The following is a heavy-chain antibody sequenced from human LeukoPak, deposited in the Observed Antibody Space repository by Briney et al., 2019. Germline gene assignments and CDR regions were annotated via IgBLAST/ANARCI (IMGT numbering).Heavy chain of an antibody. V-gene: IGHV1-8*01. CDR1: GYTFTNYD. D-gene: IGHD3-10*01. CDR2: MNPSSGNT. J-gene: IGHJ6*03. CDR3: ARLQAPVRGIYYYYMDV. Sequence: RASVKVSCKASGYTFTNYDINWVRQATGQGLEWMGWMNPSSGNTGYAQKFQGRVTMTRNTSISTAYMELSSLRSEDTAVYFCARLQAPVRGIYYYYMDVWGKGTTVTISS.